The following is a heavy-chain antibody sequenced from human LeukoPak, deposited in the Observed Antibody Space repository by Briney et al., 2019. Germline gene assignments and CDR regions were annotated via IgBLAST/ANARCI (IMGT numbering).Heavy chain of an antibody. CDR3: ARDQKDCSSTSCYEYYYYGMDV. Sequence: GGSLRLSCAASGFTFSSYAMSWVRQAPGKGLEWVSAISGSGADTYYADSVKGRFTISRDNSKNTLYLQMNSLRAEDTAVYYCARDQKDCSSTSCYEYYYYGMDVWGQGTTVTVSS. J-gene: IGHJ6*02. CDR1: GFTFSSYA. D-gene: IGHD2-2*01. CDR2: ISGSGADT. V-gene: IGHV3-23*01.